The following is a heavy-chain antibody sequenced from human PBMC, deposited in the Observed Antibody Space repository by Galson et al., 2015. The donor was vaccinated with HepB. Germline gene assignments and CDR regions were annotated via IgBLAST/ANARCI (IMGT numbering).Heavy chain of an antibody. CDR2: INAGNGNT. D-gene: IGHD3-10*01. J-gene: IGHJ4*02. CDR3: AREGLMYYYGSGSYQEFDY. CDR1: GYTFTSYA. V-gene: IGHV1-3*01. Sequence: QSGAEVKKPGTSVKVSCKASGYTFTSYAMHWVRQAPGQRLEWMGWINAGNGNTKYSQKFQGRVTITRDTSASTAYMELSSLRSEDTAVYYCAREGLMYYYGSGSYQEFDYWGQGTLVTVSS.